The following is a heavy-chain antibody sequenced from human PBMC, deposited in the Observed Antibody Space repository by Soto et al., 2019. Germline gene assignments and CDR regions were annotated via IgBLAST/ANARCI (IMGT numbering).Heavy chain of an antibody. CDR2: ISSTSSYI. J-gene: IGHJ4*02. CDR1: GFTFSTYT. CDR3: AREGSYWNDVGPD. D-gene: IGHD1-1*01. V-gene: IGHV3-21*01. Sequence: GRSLRLSCAASGFTFSTYTMNWVRQAPGKGLEWVSSISSTSSYIYYADSVKGRFTISRDNAKNSLYLQMNSLRAEDTAVYYCAREGSYWNDVGPDWGQGTLVTVSS.